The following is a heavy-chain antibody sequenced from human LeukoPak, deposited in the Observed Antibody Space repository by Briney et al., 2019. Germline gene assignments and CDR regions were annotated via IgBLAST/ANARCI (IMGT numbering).Heavy chain of an antibody. CDR2: IYYSGST. J-gene: IGHJ5*02. V-gene: IGHV4-59*01. CDR1: GGSISSDC. CDR3: ARDRGYCSGGSCYRWFDP. D-gene: IGHD2-15*01. Sequence: SETLSVTCTVSGGSISSDCWSWIRQPPGKGLEWIGYIYYSGSTNYNPSLKRRVTISVDTSKNQFSLKLSSVTAADTAVYYCARDRGYCSGGSCYRWFDPWGQGTLVTVSS.